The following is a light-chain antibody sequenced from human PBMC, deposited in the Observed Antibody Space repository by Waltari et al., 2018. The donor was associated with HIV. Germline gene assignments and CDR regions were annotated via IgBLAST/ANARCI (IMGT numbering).Light chain of an antibody. CDR1: TGAVTSGNY. V-gene: IGLV7-43*01. CDR3: LLYYGGQGYV. J-gene: IGLJ1*01. CDR2: STN. Sequence: QTVVTQEPSLTVSPGGTVTLTCASSTGAVTSGNYPNWFQQKPGHAPSELIYSTNKKHSGAPARFSGSILGGKAALTLSGVQPEDEAEYYCLLYYGGQGYVFGAGTKVTVL.